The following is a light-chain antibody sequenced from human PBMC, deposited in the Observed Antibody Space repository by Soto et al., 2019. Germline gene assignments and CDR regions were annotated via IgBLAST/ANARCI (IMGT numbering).Light chain of an antibody. CDR2: AAS. V-gene: IGKV1-39*01. CDR1: QSISSY. J-gene: IGKJ1*01. CDR3: QQSYSTLRT. Sequence: DIQMTQSPSSLSASVGDRVTITCRASQSISSYLNWYQQKPGKAPKLLIYAASSLQSGVPSRFSGSGSGTDFTLTISSLQPEDFVTYYCQQSYSTLRTVGQGTKVEIK.